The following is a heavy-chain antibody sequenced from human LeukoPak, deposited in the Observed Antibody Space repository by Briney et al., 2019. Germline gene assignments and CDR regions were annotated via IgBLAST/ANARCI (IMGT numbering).Heavy chain of an antibody. CDR2: ISSSSSYI. J-gene: IGHJ4*02. CDR1: GFTFSSYS. Sequence: GGSLRLSCAASGFTFSSYSMNWVRQAPGKGLEWVSSISSSSSYIYYADSVKGRFTISRGNAKNSLYLQMNSLRAEDTAVYYCARVRYDSSGYYSLSDYWGQGTLVTVSS. CDR3: ARVRYDSSGYYSLSDY. V-gene: IGHV3-21*01. D-gene: IGHD3-22*01.